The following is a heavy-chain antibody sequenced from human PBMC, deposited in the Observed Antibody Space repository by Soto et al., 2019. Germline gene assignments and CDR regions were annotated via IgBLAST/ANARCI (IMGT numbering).Heavy chain of an antibody. D-gene: IGHD1-1*01. CDR1: GFSLSTSGVG. V-gene: IGHV2-5*02. CDR3: AHRAGLQGNWDGGYFDF. J-gene: IGHJ4*02. CDR2: IYWDDDK. Sequence: QITLEESGPTRVKPTQTLTLTCTFSGFSLSTSGVGVGWVRQPPGKALERLALIYWDDDKRYSPSLRSRLTITKVTSRNQVVLTMTNMDPVDTATYYCAHRAGLQGNWDGGYFDFWGQGALVTVSS.